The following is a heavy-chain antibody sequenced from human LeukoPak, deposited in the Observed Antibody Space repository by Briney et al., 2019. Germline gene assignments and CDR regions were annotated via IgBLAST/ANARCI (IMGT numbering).Heavy chain of an antibody. Sequence: SSQTLSLTCTVSGGSISSGDYYWGWIRQPPGKGLEWIGSIYYSGSTYYNPSLKSRVTISVDTSKNQFSLKLSSVTAADTAVYYCATYSSLQLDYGMDVWGQGTTVTVSS. CDR3: ATYSSLQLDYGMDV. CDR2: IYYSGST. V-gene: IGHV4-39*07. CDR1: GGSISSGDYY. D-gene: IGHD5-18*01. J-gene: IGHJ6*02.